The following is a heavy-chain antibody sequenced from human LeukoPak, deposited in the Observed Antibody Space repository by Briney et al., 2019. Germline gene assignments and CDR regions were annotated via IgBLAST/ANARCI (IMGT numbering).Heavy chain of an antibody. Sequence: GGSLRLSCAASGFTFSNAWMSWVRQAPGKGLEWVGRIKSKTDGGTTDYAAPVKGRLTISRDDSKNTLYLQMNSLKTEDTAVYYCTTDSADFWSGYYTRFFDYWGQGTLVTVSS. CDR3: TTDSADFWSGYYTRFFDY. D-gene: IGHD3-3*01. J-gene: IGHJ4*02. CDR1: GFTFSNAW. CDR2: IKSKTDGGTT. V-gene: IGHV3-15*01.